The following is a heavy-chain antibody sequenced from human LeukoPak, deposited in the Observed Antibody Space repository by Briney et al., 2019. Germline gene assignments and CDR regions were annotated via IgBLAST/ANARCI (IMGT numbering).Heavy chain of an antibody. Sequence: GSVKVSCKASGYTFISYGISWVRQAPGQGLEWMGIINPSGGSTSYAQKFQGRVTMTRDTSTSTVYMELSSLRSEDTAVYYCARDLFRYYGSGSYYLGPRIDPWGQGTLVTVSS. CDR2: INPSGGST. CDR1: GYTFISYG. V-gene: IGHV1-46*01. D-gene: IGHD3-10*01. CDR3: ARDLFRYYGSGSYYLGPRIDP. J-gene: IGHJ5*02.